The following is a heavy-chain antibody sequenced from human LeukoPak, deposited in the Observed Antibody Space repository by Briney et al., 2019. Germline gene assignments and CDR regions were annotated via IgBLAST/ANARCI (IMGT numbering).Heavy chain of an antibody. CDR3: ASQVYYYGSGSYYRELLFDY. Sequence: KPGESLRISCKGSGYSFTSYWISWVRQMPGKGLEWMGRIDPSDSNTNYSPSFQGHVTISADKSISTAYLQWSSLKASDSAMYYCASQVYYYGSGSYYRELLFDYWGQGTLVTVSS. J-gene: IGHJ4*02. V-gene: IGHV5-10-1*01. D-gene: IGHD3-10*01. CDR2: IDPSDSNT. CDR1: GYSFTSYW.